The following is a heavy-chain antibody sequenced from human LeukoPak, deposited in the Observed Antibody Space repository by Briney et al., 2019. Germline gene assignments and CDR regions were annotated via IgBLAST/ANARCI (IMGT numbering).Heavy chain of an antibody. J-gene: IGHJ4*02. D-gene: IGHD3-10*01. CDR3: ARKFLGSRGYYFDY. V-gene: IGHV1-8*01. CDR2: MNPNSGNT. CDR1: GYTFISYD. Sequence: GASVKVSCKASGYTFISYDINWVRQATGQGLEWMGWMNPNSGNTGYAQKFQGRVNMTRNTSISTAYMELSSLRSEDTAVYYCARKFLGSRGYYFDYWGQGTLVTVSS.